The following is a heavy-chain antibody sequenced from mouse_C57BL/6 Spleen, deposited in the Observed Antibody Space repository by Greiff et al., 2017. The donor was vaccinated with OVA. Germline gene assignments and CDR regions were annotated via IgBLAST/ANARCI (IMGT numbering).Heavy chain of an antibody. V-gene: IGHV1-7*01. Sequence: VQLQQSGAELAKPGASVKLSCKASGYTFTSYWMHWVKQRPGQGLEWIGYINPSSGYTKYNQKFKDKATLTADKSSSTAYMQLSSQTYEDSAVYYCARGDYGSSSYYYAMYYWGQGTSVTVAS. CDR3: ARGDYGSSSYYYAMYY. D-gene: IGHD1-1*01. CDR1: GYTFTSYW. J-gene: IGHJ4*01. CDR2: INPSSGYT.